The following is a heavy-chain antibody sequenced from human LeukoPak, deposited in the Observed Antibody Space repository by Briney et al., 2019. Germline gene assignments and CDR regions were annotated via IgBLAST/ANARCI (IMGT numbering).Heavy chain of an antibody. V-gene: IGHV3-53*01. CDR3: ARSGIAIYYGMDV. CDR2: IYSGGST. Sequence: GGSLRLSCAASGFTVSSNYMSWVRQAPGKGLEWVSVIYSGGSTYYADSVKGRFTISRDNSKNTLYLQMNSLRAEDTAVYYCARSGIAIYYGMDVWGQGTTVTVSS. J-gene: IGHJ6*02. D-gene: IGHD6-13*01. CDR1: GFTVSSNY.